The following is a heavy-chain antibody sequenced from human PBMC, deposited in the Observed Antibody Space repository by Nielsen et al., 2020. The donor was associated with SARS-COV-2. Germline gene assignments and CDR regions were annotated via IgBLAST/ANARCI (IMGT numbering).Heavy chain of an antibody. Sequence: GESLKISCAASGFTFSSYSMNWVRQAPGKGLEWVAVISYDGSNKYYADSVKGRFTISRDNSKNTLYLQMNSLRAEDTAVYYCAKDRDSGKPGSYQIRGAYYGMDVWGQGTTVTVSS. J-gene: IGHJ6*02. CDR1: GFTFSSYS. CDR3: AKDRDSGKPGSYQIRGAYYGMDV. V-gene: IGHV3-30*18. D-gene: IGHD3-10*01. CDR2: ISYDGSNK.